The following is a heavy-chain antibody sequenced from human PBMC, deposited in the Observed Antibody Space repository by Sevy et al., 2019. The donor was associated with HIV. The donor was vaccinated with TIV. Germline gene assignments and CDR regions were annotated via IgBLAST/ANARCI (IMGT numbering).Heavy chain of an antibody. CDR1: GFTFSSYA. CDR3: ASPGGYSGYDTFDY. D-gene: IGHD5-12*01. V-gene: IGHV3-30-3*01. CDR2: ISYDGSNK. Sequence: GGSLRLSCAASGFTFSSYAMHWVRQAPGKGLEWVAVISYDGSNKYYADSVKGRFTISRDNSKNTLYLQMNSLRAEDTAVYYCASPGGYSGYDTFDYWGQGTLVTVSS. J-gene: IGHJ4*02.